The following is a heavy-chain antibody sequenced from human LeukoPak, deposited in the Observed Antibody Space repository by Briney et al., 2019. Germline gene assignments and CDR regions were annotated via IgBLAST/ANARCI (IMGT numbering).Heavy chain of an antibody. Sequence: SETLSLTCAVYGGSFSGYYWSWIRQPPGKGLEWIGEINHSGSTNYNPSLKSRVTISSDTSKNQFSLKLTSVTAADTAVYYCARVPFYDSSGVFWGQGTLVTVSS. J-gene: IGHJ4*02. CDR3: ARVPFYDSSGVF. D-gene: IGHD3-22*01. V-gene: IGHV4-34*01. CDR2: INHSGST. CDR1: GGSFSGYY.